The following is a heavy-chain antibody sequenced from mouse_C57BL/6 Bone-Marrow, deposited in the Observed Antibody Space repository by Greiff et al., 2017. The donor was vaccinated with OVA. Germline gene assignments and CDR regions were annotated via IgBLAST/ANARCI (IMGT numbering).Heavy chain of an antibody. CDR2: IYPGNSDT. CDR1: GYTFTSYW. J-gene: IGHJ2*01. Sequence: VQLQQSGTVLARPGASVKMSCKTSGYTFTSYWMHWVKQRPGQGLEWIGAIYPGNSDTSHNQKFKGKAKLTAVTSASTAYMELSSLTNEDSAVYYCTLDYYGSSCYFDDWGQGTTLTVSS. V-gene: IGHV1-5*01. CDR3: TLDYYGSSCYFDD. D-gene: IGHD1-1*01.